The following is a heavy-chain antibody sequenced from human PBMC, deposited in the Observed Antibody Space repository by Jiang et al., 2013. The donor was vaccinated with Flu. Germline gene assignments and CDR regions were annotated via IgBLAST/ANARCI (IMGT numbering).Heavy chain of an antibody. J-gene: IGHJ4*02. CDR2: ISAGNGDT. Sequence: SGYTFTSYSLHWVRQSPGQGLEWMGWISAGNGDTKHSQNFQDRVTITTDTSANTAYMELSSLRSEDTAVYYCARDGYKSNWRFDFWGQGTLVTVSS. D-gene: IGHD1-1*01. V-gene: IGHV1-3*01. CDR3: ARDGYKSNWRFDF. CDR1: GYTFTSYS.